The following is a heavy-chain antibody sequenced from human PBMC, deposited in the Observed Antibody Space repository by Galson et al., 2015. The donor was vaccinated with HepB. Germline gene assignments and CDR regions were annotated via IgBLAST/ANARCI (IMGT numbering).Heavy chain of an antibody. D-gene: IGHD3-3*01. CDR1: GFTFSSYA. Sequence: SLRLSCAASGFTFSSYAMSWVRQAPGKGLEWVSAIGSSGGNTYYADSVKGRFTISRDNSKSTLYLQMNSLRADDTAVYYCAKRETRGEIFTPFDPWGQATLVALSS. CDR2: IGSSGGNT. V-gene: IGHV3-23*01. CDR3: AKRETRGEIFTPFDP. J-gene: IGHJ5*02.